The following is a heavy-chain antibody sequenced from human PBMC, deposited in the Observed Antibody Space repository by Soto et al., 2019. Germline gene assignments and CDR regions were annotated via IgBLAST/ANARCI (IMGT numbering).Heavy chain of an antibody. CDR1: GFTFSSYG. Sequence: GGSLRLSCAASGFTFSSYGMHWVRQAPGKGLEWVAVIWYDGSNKYYADSVKGRFTISRDNSKNTLYLQMNSLKAEDTAVYYCAREGGSSSGFFSLLGYWGQGTLVTVSS. CDR3: AREGGSSSGFFSLLGY. CDR2: IWYDGSNK. D-gene: IGHD6-19*01. V-gene: IGHV3-33*01. J-gene: IGHJ4*02.